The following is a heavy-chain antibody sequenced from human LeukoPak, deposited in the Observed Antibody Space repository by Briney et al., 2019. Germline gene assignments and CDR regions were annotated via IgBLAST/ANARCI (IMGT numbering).Heavy chain of an antibody. Sequence: PGGSLRLSCAASGFTFSSYSMNWVRQAPGKGLEWVSYISSSGSTIYYADSVKGRFTISRDNAKNSLYLQMNSLRAEDTAVYYCARGLPRGYMDVWGKGTTVTISS. J-gene: IGHJ6*03. CDR3: ARGLPRGYMDV. CDR1: GFTFSSYS. V-gene: IGHV3-48*04. CDR2: ISSSGSTI.